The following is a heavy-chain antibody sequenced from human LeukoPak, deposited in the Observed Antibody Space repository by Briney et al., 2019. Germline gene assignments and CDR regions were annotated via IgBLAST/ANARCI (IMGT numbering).Heavy chain of an antibody. Sequence: SETLSLTCTVSGGSISSGDYYWSWIRQPPGKGLEWIGYIYYSGSTYYNPSLKSRVTISVDTSKNQFSLKLSSVTAADTAVCYCAGRIAAPRTYYYYYGMDVWGQGTTVTVSS. CDR3: AGRIAAPRTYYYYYGMDV. CDR1: GGSISSGDYY. D-gene: IGHD6-6*01. V-gene: IGHV4-30-4*02. J-gene: IGHJ6*02. CDR2: IYYSGST.